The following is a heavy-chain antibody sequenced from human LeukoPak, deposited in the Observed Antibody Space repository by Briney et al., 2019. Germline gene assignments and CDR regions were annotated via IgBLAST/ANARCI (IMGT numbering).Heavy chain of an antibody. CDR2: ISSSSSYI. J-gene: IGHJ4*02. CDR1: GFTFSSYS. D-gene: IGHD4-17*01. Sequence: GGSLRLSCAASGFTFSSYSMTWVRQAPGKGLEWVSSISSSSSYIYYGDSVKGRFTISRDNAKNSLYLQMNSLRVEDTAVYYCARATVTTEEFDYWGQGTLVTVSS. V-gene: IGHV3-21*01. CDR3: ARATVTTEEFDY.